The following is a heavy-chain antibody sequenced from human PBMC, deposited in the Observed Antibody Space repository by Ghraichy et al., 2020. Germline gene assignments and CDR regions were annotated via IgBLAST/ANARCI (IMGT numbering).Heavy chain of an antibody. Sequence: SETLSLTCTVSGGSTSSYYWSWIRQPPGKGLEWIWFIYYSGSTNYTPSLQSRVTISVDTSTNQFSLKLTSVTAADTAVYYCARGFKKYSRGWYVGYYYYMDVWGKGTTVTVSS. V-gene: IGHV4-59*01. CDR2: IYYSGST. D-gene: IGHD6-19*01. CDR1: GGSTSSYY. J-gene: IGHJ6*03. CDR3: ARGFKKYSRGWYVGYYYYMDV.